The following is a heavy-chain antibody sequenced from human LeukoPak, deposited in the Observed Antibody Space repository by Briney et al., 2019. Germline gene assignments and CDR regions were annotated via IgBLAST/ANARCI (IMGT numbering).Heavy chain of an antibody. J-gene: IGHJ4*02. CDR1: GFTFSSYS. D-gene: IGHD3-10*01. Sequence: GWSLTLSCAASGFTFSSYSMHWVRQAPAQGLEWVAVISYAGSNKFYPDLVKGRFTFCRDNSKNTLYLQMNSLRIEDTAVYYCGRGSVGFGELNYWGQGTLVTVSS. CDR3: GRGSVGFGELNY. V-gene: IGHV3-30-3*01. CDR2: ISYAGSNK.